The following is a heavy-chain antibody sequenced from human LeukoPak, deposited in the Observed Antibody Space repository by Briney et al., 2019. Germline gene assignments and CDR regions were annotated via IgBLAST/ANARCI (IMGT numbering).Heavy chain of an antibody. V-gene: IGHV3-23*01. Sequence: GGSLRLSCAASGFTFSNYAMNWVRQAPGKGLEWVSSINANGGSTYYADSVKGRFTISRDNSKNTLYLQMNSLRAVDTAVHYCAKGPLAALGDYWGQGTLVTVSS. CDR2: INANGGST. J-gene: IGHJ4*02. D-gene: IGHD2-15*01. CDR1: GFTFSNYA. CDR3: AKGPLAALGDY.